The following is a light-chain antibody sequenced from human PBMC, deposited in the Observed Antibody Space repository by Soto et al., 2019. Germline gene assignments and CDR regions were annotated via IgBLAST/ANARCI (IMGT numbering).Light chain of an antibody. CDR1: DSNIGSNT. CDR3: SVWDDGMSGLV. V-gene: IGLV1-44*01. CDR2: ANF. Sequence: QSVLTQAPSASGTPGQSVTISCSGSDSNIGSNTVNWYQQLPGMDPKLLIYANFQRSSGAPDRFSASKYGTSASLAISGLQSADEAHYYCSVWDDGMSGLVFGGGTKVTVL. J-gene: IGLJ2*01.